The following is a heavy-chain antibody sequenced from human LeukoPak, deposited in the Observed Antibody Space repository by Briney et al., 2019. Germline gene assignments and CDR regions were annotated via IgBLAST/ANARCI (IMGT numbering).Heavy chain of an antibody. D-gene: IGHD2-8*01. J-gene: IGHJ4*02. V-gene: IGHV1-2*02. Sequence: ASVKVSCKASGYTFTGYYMHWVRQAPGQGLEWMGWINPNSGGTNYAQKFQGRVTMTRGTSISTAYMELSRLRSDDTAVYHCARVDVLMVYARLDYWGQGTLVTVSS. CDR2: INPNSGGT. CDR3: ARVDVLMVYARLDY. CDR1: GYTFTGYY.